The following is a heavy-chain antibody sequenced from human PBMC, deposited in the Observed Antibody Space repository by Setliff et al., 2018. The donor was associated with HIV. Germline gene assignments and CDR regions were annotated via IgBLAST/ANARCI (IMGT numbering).Heavy chain of an antibody. CDR3: ARHSPSDY. J-gene: IGHJ4*02. Sequence: ASETLSLTCTVSGDSISTDYWTWIRQPPGKGLEWIGYIYNSASTSYNPSLKSQVTISVDTSKNQFSLKLSSVTAADTAVYYCARHSPSDYWGQGTLVTVSS. CDR2: IYNSAST. CDR1: GDSISTDY. V-gene: IGHV4-59*08.